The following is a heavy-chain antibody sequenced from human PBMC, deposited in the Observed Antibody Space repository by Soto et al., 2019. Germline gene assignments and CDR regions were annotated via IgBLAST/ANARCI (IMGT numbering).Heavy chain of an antibody. J-gene: IGHJ5*02. Sequence: SETLFLTCTVSGGSISNYYWSWIRQPPGRGLEWIGHIFYSGSTNYNPALKSRGTISVDTSKSQFPLKLSSVTAADTAVYYCAKDSGYNYGYFRWFDPWGQGTLVTVSS. CDR1: GGSISNYY. CDR2: IFYSGST. V-gene: IGHV4-59*01. D-gene: IGHD5-18*01. CDR3: AKDSGYNYGYFRWFDP.